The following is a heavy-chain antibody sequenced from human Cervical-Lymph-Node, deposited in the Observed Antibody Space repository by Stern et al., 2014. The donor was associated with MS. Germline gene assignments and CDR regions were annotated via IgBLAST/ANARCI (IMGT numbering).Heavy chain of an antibody. V-gene: IGHV1-2*02. CDR3: ARGGKTDYYYGMDV. CDR1: GYTFSDHY. Sequence: QVQLVESGAEVKKPGATVKVSCKASGYTFSDHYIHWVRQAPGQGLEWMGWINPDSGTTVDENKFEGRFTMTRDTSISTVYMELSRLRSDDTAQYYCARGGKTDYYYGMDVWGQGTTVTVSS. D-gene: IGHD1-26*01. J-gene: IGHJ6*02. CDR2: INPDSGTT.